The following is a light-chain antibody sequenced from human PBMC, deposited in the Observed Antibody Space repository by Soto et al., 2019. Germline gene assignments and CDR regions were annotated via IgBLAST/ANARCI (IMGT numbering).Light chain of an antibody. CDR3: HQYGSKHIT. V-gene: IGKV3-20*01. J-gene: IGKJ5*01. CDR1: QSVTNNY. Sequence: EIVLTQSPGTLSLSPGERATLSCRASQSVTNNYLAWYQQKPGQAPRLLIHGASSRATGIPDRFSGSGCGTDLTLTISRMEAEDFAVYFCHQYGSKHITFAQGTRLEIK. CDR2: GAS.